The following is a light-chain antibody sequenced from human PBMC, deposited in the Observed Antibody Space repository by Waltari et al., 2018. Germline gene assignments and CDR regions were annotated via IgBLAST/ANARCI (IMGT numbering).Light chain of an antibody. Sequence: DIQMTQSPSTLSAFVGDRVNITCRASQSISIWLAWYQQKPGKAPKLLIYKATSLERGVPSRFSGSGSVTEFTLTISSLQPDDFASYYCQQYSSFIYTFGQGTKVEI. CDR2: KAT. V-gene: IGKV1-5*03. CDR1: QSISIW. J-gene: IGKJ2*01. CDR3: QQYSSFIYT.